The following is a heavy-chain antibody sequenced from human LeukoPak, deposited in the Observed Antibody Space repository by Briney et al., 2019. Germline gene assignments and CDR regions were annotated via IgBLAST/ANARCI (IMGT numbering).Heavy chain of an antibody. V-gene: IGHV3-11*06. J-gene: IGHJ4*02. CDR1: GFTFSDYY. CDR3: ARVHGSWYPYYFDY. CDR2: ISSSSSYT. Sequence: PGGSLRLSCAASGFTFSDYYMSWIRQAPGKGLEWVSYISSSSSYTNYADSVKGRFTISRDNAKNSLYLQMNSLRAEDTAVYYCARVHGSWYPYYFDYWGQGTLVTVSS. D-gene: IGHD6-13*01.